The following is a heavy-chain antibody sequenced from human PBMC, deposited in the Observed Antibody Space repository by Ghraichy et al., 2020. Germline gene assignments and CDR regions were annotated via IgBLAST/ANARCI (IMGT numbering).Heavy chain of an antibody. J-gene: IGHJ4*02. D-gene: IGHD3-22*01. CDR1: GGSFSRQI. CDR2: IFPGLGTA. Sequence: SVKVSCKGSGGSFSRQIVSWVRQAPGQGFEWLGGIFPGLGTAKYAQNLEGRVTITADDATGTSNMELTDLRSEDTAVYYCVRRTSDTYKDSRGYYYWGQGTLVTVSS. CDR3: VRRTSDTYKDSRGYYY. V-gene: IGHV1-69*13.